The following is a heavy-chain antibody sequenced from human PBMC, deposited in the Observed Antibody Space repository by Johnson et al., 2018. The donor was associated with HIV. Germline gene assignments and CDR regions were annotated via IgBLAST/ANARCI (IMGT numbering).Heavy chain of an antibody. CDR1: GFTVSSNY. J-gene: IGHJ3*02. CDR2: IYSGGSLT. V-gene: IGHV3-66*01. Sequence: VQLVESGGGVVRPGGSLRLSCAASGFTVSSNYMSWVRQAPGKGLEWVSVIYSGGSLTYYADSVEGRFTISRDSAKNSLYLQMNSLRAEDTAVDYCARGPTRFAAFDIWGQGTMVTVSS. CDR3: ARGPTRFAAFDI. D-gene: IGHD3-10*01.